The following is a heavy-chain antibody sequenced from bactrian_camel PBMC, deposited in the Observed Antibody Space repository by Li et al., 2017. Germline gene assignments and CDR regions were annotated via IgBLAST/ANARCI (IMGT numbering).Heavy chain of an antibody. D-gene: IGHD1*01. CDR3: AADGILSGVKCLRPRH. Sequence: HVQLVESGGGSVETGGSLKLSCAASGFTFDDSDMGWYRQAPGNECELVSTISSDGSTYYADTVKGRFTISQDNAKNTLYLQMNSLKPEDTAMYYCAADGILSGVKCLRPRHWSQGTQVTVS. J-gene: IGHJ4*01. CDR2: ISSDGST. V-gene: IGHV3S55*01. CDR1: GFTFDDSD.